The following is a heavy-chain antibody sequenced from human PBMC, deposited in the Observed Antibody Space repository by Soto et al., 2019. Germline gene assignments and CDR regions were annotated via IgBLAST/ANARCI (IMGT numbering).Heavy chain of an antibody. V-gene: IGHV3-33*01. D-gene: IGHD7-27*01. CDR3: AREPNWRAPLDY. CDR2: IWYDGSNK. CDR1: GFTFSSYG. J-gene: IGHJ4*02. Sequence: QVQLVESGGGVVQPGRSLRLSCAASGFTFSSYGMHWVRQAPGKGLEWVAVIWYDGSNKYYADSVKGRFTISRDNSKNTLYLQMNSLGAGDTAVYYCAREPNWRAPLDYWGQGTLVTVSS.